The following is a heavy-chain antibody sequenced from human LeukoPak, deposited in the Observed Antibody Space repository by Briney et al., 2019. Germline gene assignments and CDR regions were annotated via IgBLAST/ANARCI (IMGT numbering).Heavy chain of an antibody. CDR1: GDSISSYY. J-gene: IGHJ4*02. CDR2: SHYSGST. CDR3: ASLGGTFDY. D-gene: IGHD3-16*01. V-gene: IGHV4-59*08. Sequence: SSETLSLTCTVSGDSISSYYWSWIRQPPGKGLEWIEYSHYSGSTSYNPSLKSRITISVDTSKNQFSLKLSSVTAADTAVYYCASLGGTFDYWGQGTLVTVSS.